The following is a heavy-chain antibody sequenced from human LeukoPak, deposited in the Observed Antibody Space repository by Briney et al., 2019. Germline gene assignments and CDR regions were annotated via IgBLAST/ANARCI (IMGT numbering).Heavy chain of an antibody. CDR2: INHSGST. CDR3: ARGVITIFGVVKQGFDP. V-gene: IGHV4-34*01. Sequence: SETLSLTCAVYGGSFSGYYWSWIRQPPGKGLEWIGEINHSGSTNYNPSLKSRVTISVDTSKNQFSLKLSSVTAADTAVYYCARGVITIFGVVKQGFDPWGQGTLVTVSS. CDR1: GGSFSGYY. J-gene: IGHJ5*02. D-gene: IGHD3-3*01.